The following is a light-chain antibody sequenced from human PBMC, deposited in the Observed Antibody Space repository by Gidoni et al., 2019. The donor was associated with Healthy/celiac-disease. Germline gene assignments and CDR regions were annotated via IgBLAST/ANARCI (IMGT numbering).Light chain of an antibody. CDR3: SSYTSSSTLG. Sequence: QSTLTQPASVSGSPGPSITISCTGTSSGVRGYNYVSWYQQHPGKAPNLMIYEVSNRPSGVSNRFSGSKSVNTASLTISGLQAEDEADYYCSSYTSSSTLGFGGGTKLTVL. V-gene: IGLV2-14*01. CDR2: EVS. J-gene: IGLJ2*01. CDR1: SSGVRGYNY.